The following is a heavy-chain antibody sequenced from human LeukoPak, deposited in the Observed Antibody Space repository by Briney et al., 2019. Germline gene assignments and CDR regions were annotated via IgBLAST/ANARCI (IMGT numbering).Heavy chain of an antibody. V-gene: IGHV4-34*01. CDR1: GGSFSGYD. CDR2: INHSGST. J-gene: IGHJ4*02. CDR3: ARRRRSSGWYGNFDY. D-gene: IGHD6-19*01. Sequence: SETLSLTCAVYGGSFSGYDWSWIRQPRGKGLEWIGEINHSGSTNYNPSLKSRVTISVDTSKNQFSLKLSSVTAADTAVYYCARRRRSSGWYGNFDYWGQGTLVTVSS.